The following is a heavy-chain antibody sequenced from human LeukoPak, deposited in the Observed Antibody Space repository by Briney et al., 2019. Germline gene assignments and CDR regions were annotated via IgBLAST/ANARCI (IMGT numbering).Heavy chain of an antibody. CDR2: IHISGAT. CDR1: GGSISDYY. J-gene: IGHJ1*01. D-gene: IGHD2/OR15-2a*01. V-gene: IGHV4-4*07. Sequence: SETLSLTCTVSGGSISDYYWSWVRQPAGKGLEWIGRIHISGATYYNPSLKSRFTMSVDTSKNQFSLKLSSVTAADTAVYYCATYSITGAWAEYFLHWGQGTLVTVSS. CDR3: ATYSITGAWAEYFLH.